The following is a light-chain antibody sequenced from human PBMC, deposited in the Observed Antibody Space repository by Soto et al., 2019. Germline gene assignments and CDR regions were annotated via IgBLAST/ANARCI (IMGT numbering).Light chain of an antibody. Sequence: IVLTQSPATLSLSPGERATLSCRASQSVSNYLAWYQQKLCQAPRLLIYDASSSATGIPARFSSSGSGTDFTPTISRLEHEDFAVYYCQQRTSCALTFGRGTKVDIK. CDR1: QSVSNY. CDR3: QQRTSCALT. J-gene: IGKJ4*02. CDR2: DAS. V-gene: IGKV3-11*01.